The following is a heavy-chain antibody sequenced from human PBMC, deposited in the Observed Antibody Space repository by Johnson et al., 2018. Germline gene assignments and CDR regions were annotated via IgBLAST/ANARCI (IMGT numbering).Heavy chain of an antibody. CDR1: GFTFSSYG. V-gene: IGHV3-33*01. J-gene: IGHJ6*02. CDR3: ARDKGYCSSSSCHSQRLYYGVDV. CDR2: IWYDGGNK. Sequence: QVQLVQSGGGVVQPGRSLRLSCAASGFTFSSYGMQWVRQAPGKGLEWVAVIWYDGGNKYYADSVKGRFIISSDNSKNTVYLQMNSLSAEDTAVYYCARDKGYCSSSSCHSQRLYYGVDVWGQGTTVTVSS. D-gene: IGHD2-15*01.